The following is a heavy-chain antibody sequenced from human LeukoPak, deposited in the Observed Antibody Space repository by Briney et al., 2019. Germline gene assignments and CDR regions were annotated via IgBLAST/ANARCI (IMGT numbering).Heavy chain of an antibody. CDR2: IRYDGSNK. D-gene: IGHD3-3*01. CDR3: AKDHDDFPGSGY. J-gene: IGHJ4*02. Sequence: PGGSLRLSCAASGFTFSSYGMHWVRQAPGKGLEWVAFIRYDGSNKCYADSVKGRFTISRDNSKNTLYLQMNSLRAEDTAVYYCAKDHDDFPGSGYWGQGTLVTVSS. V-gene: IGHV3-30*02. CDR1: GFTFSSYG.